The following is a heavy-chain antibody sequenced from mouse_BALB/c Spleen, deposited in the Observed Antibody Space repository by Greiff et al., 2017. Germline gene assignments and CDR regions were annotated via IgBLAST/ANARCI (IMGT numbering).Heavy chain of an antibody. D-gene: IGHD1-2*01. V-gene: IGHV3-2*02. J-gene: IGHJ2*01. Sequence: EVMLVESGPGLVKPSQSLSLTCTVTGYSITSDYAWNWIRQFPGNKLEWMGYISYSGSTSYNPSLKSRISITRDTSKNQFFLQLNSVTTEDTATYYCARGATATYFDYWGQGTTLTVSS. CDR2: ISYSGST. CDR3: ARGATATYFDY. CDR1: GYSITSDYA.